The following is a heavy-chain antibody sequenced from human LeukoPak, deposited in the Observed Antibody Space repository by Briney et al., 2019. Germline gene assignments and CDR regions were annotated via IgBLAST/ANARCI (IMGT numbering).Heavy chain of an antibody. CDR2: IYYSGST. J-gene: IGHJ3*02. CDR3: ARDRHYYGSGLSDGFDI. CDR1: GGSISSYY. V-gene: IGHV4-59*01. Sequence: SETLSLTCTVSGGSISSYYWSWIRQPPGKGLEWIGYIYYSGSTNYNPSLKSRVTISVDTSKNQFSLKLSSVTAADTAVYYCARDRHYYGSGLSDGFDIWGQGTMVTVSS. D-gene: IGHD3-10*01.